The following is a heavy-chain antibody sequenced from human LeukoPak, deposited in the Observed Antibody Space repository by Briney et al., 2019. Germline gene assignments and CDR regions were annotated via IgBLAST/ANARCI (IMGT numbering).Heavy chain of an antibody. D-gene: IGHD6-6*01. CDR3: ARENEYSSSSFDY. V-gene: IGHV3-48*04. Sequence: GGSLRLSCGASGFSISIYNINWVRQAPGKGLEWVSYISSGASAIYYADSVEGRFTISRDNAQNSLYLQMNSLGAEDTAVYYCARENEYSSSSFDYWGQGTLVTVSS. CDR2: ISSGASAI. J-gene: IGHJ4*02. CDR1: GFSISIYN.